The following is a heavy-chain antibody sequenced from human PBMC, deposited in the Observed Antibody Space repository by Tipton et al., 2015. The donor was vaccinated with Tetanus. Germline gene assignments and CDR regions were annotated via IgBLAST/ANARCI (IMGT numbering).Heavy chain of an antibody. CDR1: GGSISSYY. J-gene: IGHJ5*02. CDR3: ARGGRYDYGVQGWFDP. Sequence: LVQPSETLSLTCTVSGGSISSYYWSWIRQPPGKGLEWIGYIYYSGSTNYNPSLKSRVTISVDTSKNQFSLKLSSVTAADTAVYYCARGGRYDYGVQGWFDPWGQGTLVTVSS. D-gene: IGHD4-17*01. V-gene: IGHV4-59*01. CDR2: IYYSGST.